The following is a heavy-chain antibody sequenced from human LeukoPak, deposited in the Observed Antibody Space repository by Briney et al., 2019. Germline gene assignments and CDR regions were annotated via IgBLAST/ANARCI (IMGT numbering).Heavy chain of an antibody. CDR1: GGSISNYY. CDR3: AREDSGWYSYDY. V-gene: IGHV4-59*01. CDR2: IYYSGST. Sequence: SETLSLTCTVSGGSISNYYWSWIRQPPGKGLEWIGYIYYSGSTNYNPSLKSRVTISVDTSKNQFSLRLSSVTAADTAVYYCAREDSGWYSYDYWGQGTLVTVSS. J-gene: IGHJ4*02. D-gene: IGHD6-19*01.